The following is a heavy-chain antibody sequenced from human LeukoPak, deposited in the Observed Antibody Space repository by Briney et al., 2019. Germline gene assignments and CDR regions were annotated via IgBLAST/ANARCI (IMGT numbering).Heavy chain of an antibody. CDR2: ISYDGGNK. V-gene: IGHV3-30*04. Sequence: GGSLRLSCAASGFTFSSYAMHWVRQAPGKGLEWVAVISYDGGNKYYADSVKGRFTISRDNSKNTLYLQMNSLRAEDTAVYYCARGGYYLHYYYGMDVWGQGTTVTVSS. J-gene: IGHJ6*02. CDR1: GFTFSSYA. D-gene: IGHD1-26*01. CDR3: ARGGYYLHYYYGMDV.